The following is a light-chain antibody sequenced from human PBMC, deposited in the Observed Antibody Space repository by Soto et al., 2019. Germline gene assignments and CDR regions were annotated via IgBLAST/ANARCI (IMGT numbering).Light chain of an antibody. J-gene: IGKJ1*01. Sequence: DIQMTQSPSSLSASVGDRVTITCRASQGIGNDLGWYQQRPGKAPNRLIYAASTLQSGVPSRFSGSGSGKDFTLTISSLQPEDFTTYYCLQHNSYPRTFGKGTTVEIK. CDR3: LQHNSYPRT. V-gene: IGKV1-17*01. CDR2: AAS. CDR1: QGIGND.